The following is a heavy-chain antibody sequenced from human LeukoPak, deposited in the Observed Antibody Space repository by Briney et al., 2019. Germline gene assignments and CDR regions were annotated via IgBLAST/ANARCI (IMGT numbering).Heavy chain of an antibody. CDR1: GCTFSSYG. J-gene: IGHJ3*02. CDR2: IIPIHGIA. CDR3: ASAGLNYYDSSGYPDAFDI. Sequence: SVKVSCKASGCTFSSYGISWVRQAPGQGLEWMGRIIPIHGIANYAQKFQGRVTMTADKSTSTAYMELSSLRSEDTAVYYCASAGLNYYDSSGYPDAFDIWGQGTMVTVSS. V-gene: IGHV1-69*04. D-gene: IGHD3-22*01.